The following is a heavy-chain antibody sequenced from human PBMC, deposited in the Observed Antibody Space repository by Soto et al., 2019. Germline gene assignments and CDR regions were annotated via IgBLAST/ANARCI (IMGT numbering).Heavy chain of an antibody. CDR1: RVAFSKFI. D-gene: IGHD6-19*01. Sequence: ASVKVSCKASRVAFSKFIVTWVRQAPGLGLEWVGGIIPIFDTANYAQKFQGRVTITADESTSTSYMEVNNLRSEDTAVYYCAKVRYSSPMGYYHGMDVWGQGTTVTVSS. V-gene: IGHV1-69*13. CDR3: AKVRYSSPMGYYHGMDV. J-gene: IGHJ6*02. CDR2: IIPIFDTA.